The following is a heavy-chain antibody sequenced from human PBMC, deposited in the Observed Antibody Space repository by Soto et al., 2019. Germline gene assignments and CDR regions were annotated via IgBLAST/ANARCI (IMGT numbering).Heavy chain of an antibody. J-gene: IGHJ5*02. D-gene: IGHD1-1*01. V-gene: IGHV4-4*07. CDR1: GAYISGFY. CDR2: TYATGTT. CDR3: ARDGTKTLRDWFDP. Sequence: SETLSLTCTVSGAYISGFYWSWIRKSAGKGLEWIGRTYATGTTDYNPSLKSRVMMSVDTSKKQFSLKLRSVTAADTAVYYCARDGTKTLRDWFDPWGQGISVTVSS.